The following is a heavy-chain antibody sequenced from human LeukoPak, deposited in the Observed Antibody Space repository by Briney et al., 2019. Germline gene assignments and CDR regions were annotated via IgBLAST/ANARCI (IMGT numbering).Heavy chain of an antibody. J-gene: IGHJ4*02. CDR2: ISYDGSNK. CDR3: AKPSYYDSGENYFDY. CDR1: GLTFSSYA. Sequence: GGSLRLSCAASGLTFSSYAMHWVRQAPGKGLEWVAVISYDGSNKYYADSVKGRFTISRDNSKNTLYLQMNSLRAEDTAVYYCAKPSYYDSGENYFDYWGQGTLVTVSS. V-gene: IGHV3-30-3*02. D-gene: IGHD3-22*01.